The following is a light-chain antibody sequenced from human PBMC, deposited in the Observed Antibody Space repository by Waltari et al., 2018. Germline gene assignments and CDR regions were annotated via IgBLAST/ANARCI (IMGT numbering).Light chain of an antibody. CDR1: DIATKS. V-gene: IGLV3-21*02. CDR3: QVWDSGADYV. Sequence: SYVLTQPPSVSVAPGQTATITCGGNDIATKSANWYQQKPGQAPVLVVYRNSDRPSGMPERFSGSNSGNAATLTISRVDAGDEADYYCQVWDSGADYVFGTGTMVTVL. CDR2: RNS. J-gene: IGLJ1*01.